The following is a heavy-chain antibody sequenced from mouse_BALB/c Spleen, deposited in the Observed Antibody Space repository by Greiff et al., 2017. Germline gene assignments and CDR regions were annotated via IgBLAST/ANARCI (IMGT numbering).Heavy chain of an antibody. CDR1: GFAFSSYD. Sequence: EVKLVESGGGLVKPGGSLKLSCAASGFAFSSYDMSWVRQTPEKRLEWVAYISSGGGSTYYPDTVKGRFTISRDNAKNTLYLQMSSLKSEDTAMYYCARRGLGWGIWGQGTLVTVSA. V-gene: IGHV5-12-1*01. CDR2: ISSGGGST. CDR3: ARRGLGWGI. J-gene: IGHJ3*01. D-gene: IGHD3-3*01.